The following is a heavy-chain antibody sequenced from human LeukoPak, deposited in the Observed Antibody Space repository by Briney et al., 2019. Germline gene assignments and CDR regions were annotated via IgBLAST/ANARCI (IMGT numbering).Heavy chain of an antibody. CDR3: ARGSEMPAINCYMDV. CDR2: IKQDGDEQ. CDR1: GFTFSNYW. J-gene: IGHJ6*03. D-gene: IGHD5-24*01. Sequence: GGSLRLSCAASGFTFSNYWMSWVRQAPGKGLEWVANIKQDGDEQYYVDSVRGRFTISRGNAKNSLYLQMNSLRAEDTAVYYCARGSEMPAINCYMDVWGKGTTVTVSS. V-gene: IGHV3-7*01.